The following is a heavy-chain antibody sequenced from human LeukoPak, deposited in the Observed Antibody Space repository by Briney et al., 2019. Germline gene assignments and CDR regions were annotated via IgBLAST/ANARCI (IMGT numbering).Heavy chain of an antibody. CDR2: IYYSGST. CDR3: ARHGYCSSTSCYPDF. Sequence: SETLSLTCTVSGGSISSSSYYWGWIRQPPGKGLEWIGSIYYSGSTYYNPSLKSRVTISVDTSKNQLSLRLRFVTAADTAMYYCARHGYCSSTSCYPDFWGQGTLVTVSS. CDR1: GGSISSSSYY. J-gene: IGHJ4*02. V-gene: IGHV4-39*01. D-gene: IGHD2-2*03.